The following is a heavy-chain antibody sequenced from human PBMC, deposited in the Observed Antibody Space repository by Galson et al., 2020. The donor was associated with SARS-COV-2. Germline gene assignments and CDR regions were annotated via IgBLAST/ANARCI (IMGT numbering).Heavy chain of an antibody. V-gene: IGHV1-18*01. D-gene: IGHD3-10*01. CDR1: GYTFTSYS. J-gene: IGHJ6*02. Sequence: ASVKVSCKASGYTFTSYSISWVRQAPGQGLEWMGWISAYNGNTNYAQKLQGRVTMTTDTSTSTAYMELRSLRSDDTAVYYCARALLVTMVRGVPSYYYYGMDVWGQGTTVTVSS. CDR3: ARALLVTMVRGVPSYYYYGMDV. CDR2: ISAYNGNT.